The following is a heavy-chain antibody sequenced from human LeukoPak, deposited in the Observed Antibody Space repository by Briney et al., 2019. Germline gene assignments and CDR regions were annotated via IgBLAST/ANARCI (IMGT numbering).Heavy chain of an antibody. CDR3: ARDHRSNGLRI. CDR2: IYYSGST. Sequence: PPETLSLTCTVSGGSISSYYWSWIRQPPGKGLEWIGYIYYSGSTNYNPSLKSRVTISVDTSKNQFSLKLSSVTAADTAVYYCARDHRSNGLRIWGQGTMVTVSS. D-gene: IGHD3-16*01. V-gene: IGHV4-59*01. CDR1: GGSISSYY. J-gene: IGHJ3*02.